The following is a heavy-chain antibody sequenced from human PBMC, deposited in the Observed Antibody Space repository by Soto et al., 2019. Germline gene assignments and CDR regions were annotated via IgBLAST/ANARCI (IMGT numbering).Heavy chain of an antibody. J-gene: IGHJ6*02. CDR1: GFTFSSYS. CDR2: ISSSSSYI. V-gene: IGHV3-21*01. Sequence: PGGSLRLSCAASGFTFSSYSMNWVRQAPGKGLEWVSSISSSSSYIYYADSVKGRFTISRDNAKNSLYLQMNSLRAEDTAVYYCASPPGYDFWSGYFTQREDYYYGMDAWGQGTTVTVSS. CDR3: ASPPGYDFWSGYFTQREDYYYGMDA. D-gene: IGHD3-3*01.